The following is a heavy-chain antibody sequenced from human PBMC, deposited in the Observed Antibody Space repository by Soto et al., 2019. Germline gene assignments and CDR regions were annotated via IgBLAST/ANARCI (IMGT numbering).Heavy chain of an antibody. CDR2: VSPGGDVS. V-gene: IGHV3-23*01. Sequence: PGGSLRLSCAASGFTFSSFVMNWVRQAPGKGLEWVSTVSPGGDVSHYTDSVKGRFTISRDNSRRTLHRQMDSLRAEDPAVYFCVRRAITATTNWGGLDVWGQETVVTVSS. D-gene: IGHD1-20*01. CDR3: VRRAITATTNWGGLDV. CDR1: GFTFSSFV. J-gene: IGHJ3*01.